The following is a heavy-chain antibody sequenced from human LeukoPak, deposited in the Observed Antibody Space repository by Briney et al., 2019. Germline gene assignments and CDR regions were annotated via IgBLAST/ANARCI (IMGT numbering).Heavy chain of an antibody. D-gene: IGHD3-16*01. Sequence: SETLSLTCTVSGGSISSGGYYWSWIRQYPGKGLEWIGSIYYSGSTYYNPSLKSRLTISVDTSNNQFSLNPSSVTAADTAVYYCAKVLRGTGNWFDPWGQGTLVTVSS. V-gene: IGHV4-31*03. J-gene: IGHJ5*02. CDR2: IYYSGST. CDR1: GGSISSGGYY. CDR3: AKVLRGTGNWFDP.